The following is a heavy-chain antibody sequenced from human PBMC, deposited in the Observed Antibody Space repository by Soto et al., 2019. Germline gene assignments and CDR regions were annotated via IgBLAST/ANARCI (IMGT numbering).Heavy chain of an antibody. Sequence: SVKVSCKASGGTFSSYAISWVRQAPGQGLEWMGGIIPIFGTANYAQKFQGRVTITADESTSTAYMELSSLRSEDTAVYYCAHVAVAHYYYYYGMDVWGQGTTVTVSS. CDR1: GGTFSSYA. D-gene: IGHD6-19*01. J-gene: IGHJ6*02. CDR2: IIPIFGTA. CDR3: AHVAVAHYYYYYGMDV. V-gene: IGHV1-69*13.